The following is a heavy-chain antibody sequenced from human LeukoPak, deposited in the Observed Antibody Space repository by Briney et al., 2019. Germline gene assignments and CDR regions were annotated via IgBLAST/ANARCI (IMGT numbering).Heavy chain of an antibody. Sequence: PGGSLRLSCAASGFTFSSYAMSWVRQAPGKGLEWVSAISGSGGSTYYADSVKGRFTISRDNSKNTLYLQMNSLRAEDTAVYYCARSAAAGFFGRTRYNWFDPWGQGTLVTVSS. CDR3: ARSAAAGFFGRTRYNWFDP. J-gene: IGHJ5*02. D-gene: IGHD6-13*01. V-gene: IGHV3-23*01. CDR1: GFTFSSYA. CDR2: ISGSGGST.